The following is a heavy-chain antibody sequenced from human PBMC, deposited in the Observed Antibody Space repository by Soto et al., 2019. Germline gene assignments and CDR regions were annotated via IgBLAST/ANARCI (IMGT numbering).Heavy chain of an antibody. V-gene: IGHV4-30-4*01. CDR1: GGSISSGDYY. CDR3: ARSTQSLGPYLLSANWFDP. J-gene: IGHJ5*02. Sequence: SETLSLTCTVSGGSISSGDYYWSWIRQPPGEGLEWIGYIYYSGSTYYNPSLKSRVTISVDTSKNQFSLKLSSVTAADTAVYYCARSTQSLGPYLLSANWFDPWGQGTLVTVSS. CDR2: IYYSGST. D-gene: IGHD3-16*01.